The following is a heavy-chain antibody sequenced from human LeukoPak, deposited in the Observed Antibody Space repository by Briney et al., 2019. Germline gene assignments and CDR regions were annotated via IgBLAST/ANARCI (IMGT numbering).Heavy chain of an antibody. CDR1: GFTFSSYG. D-gene: IGHD2-15*01. CDR3: VVVAAIGT. J-gene: IGHJ3*01. V-gene: IGHV3-30*03. Sequence: GGSLRLSCAASGFTFSSYGMHWVRQAPGKGLEWVAVISYDGSNKYYADSMKGRFTISRDNSKNTLYLQMNSLRAEDTAVYYGVVVAAIGTWGQGTMVTVSS. CDR2: ISYDGSNK.